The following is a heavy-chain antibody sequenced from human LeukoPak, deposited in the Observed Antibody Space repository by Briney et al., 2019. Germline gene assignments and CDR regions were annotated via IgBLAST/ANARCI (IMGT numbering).Heavy chain of an antibody. V-gene: IGHV3-11*01. CDR1: GFTFSDYY. CDR3: AKMAYNYVNY. J-gene: IGHJ4*01. Sequence: GGSLRLSCAASGFTFSDYYISWIRQAPGKGLEWLSYISSSGGSPSYADSVKGRFAISRDNSKDTLYLQMNNLRAEDTAVYYCAKMAYNYVNYWGQGTLVTVSS. D-gene: IGHD2-21*01. CDR2: ISSSGGSP.